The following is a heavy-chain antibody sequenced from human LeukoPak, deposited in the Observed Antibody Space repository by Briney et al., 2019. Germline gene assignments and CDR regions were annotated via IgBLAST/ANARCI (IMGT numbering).Heavy chain of an antibody. J-gene: IGHJ4*02. CDR2: MNPNSGNT. Sequence: ASVKVSCKASGYTFTSYDINWVRQATGQVLEWMGWMNPNSGNTGYAQKFQGRVTMTRNTSISTAYMELSSLRSEDTAVYYCARSKGGGPGLVPDYWGQGTLVTVSS. CDR1: GYTFTSYD. D-gene: IGHD3/OR15-3a*01. CDR3: ARSKGGGPGLVPDY. V-gene: IGHV1-8*01.